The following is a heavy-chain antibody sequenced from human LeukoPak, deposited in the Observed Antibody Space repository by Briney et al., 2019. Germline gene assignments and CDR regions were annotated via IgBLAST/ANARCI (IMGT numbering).Heavy chain of an antibody. V-gene: IGHV3-74*01. CDR1: GYTFSSYW. J-gene: IGHJ4*02. Sequence: GGSLRLSCAVSGYTFSSYWMHWVRQAPGKGLVWVSRINNDGSTTAYADSVKGRFTISRDNTKNTLYLQMNSLRAEDTAVYYCARTYSSFDYWGQGTLVTVSS. CDR3: ARTYSSFDY. CDR2: INNDGSTT. D-gene: IGHD6-19*01.